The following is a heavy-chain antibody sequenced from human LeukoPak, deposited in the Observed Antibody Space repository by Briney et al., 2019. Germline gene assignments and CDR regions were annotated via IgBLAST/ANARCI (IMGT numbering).Heavy chain of an antibody. CDR3: AKDADYYDSSGYGT. Sequence: YGMXWVRXXPGKGLEWVAVISYDGSNKYYADSVKGRFTISRDNSKNTLYLQMNSLRAEDTAVYYCAKDADYYDSSGYGTWGQGTLVTASS. J-gene: IGHJ5*02. D-gene: IGHD3-22*01. CDR2: ISYDGSNK. CDR1: YG. V-gene: IGHV3-30*18.